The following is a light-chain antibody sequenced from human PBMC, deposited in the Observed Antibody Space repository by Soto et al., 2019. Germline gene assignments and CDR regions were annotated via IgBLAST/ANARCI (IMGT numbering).Light chain of an antibody. CDR3: CSDTGSAYG. V-gene: IGLV2-11*01. Sequence: QSVLTQPRSVSGSPGQSVTISCTGTSSDVGAYNYVSWYQQHPAKAPNLMIYDVSKRPSGVPDRFSGSKSGNTASLTISGLQAEDEGNYYCCSDTGSAYGFGTGTKVTGL. CDR1: SSDVGAYNY. J-gene: IGLJ1*01. CDR2: DVS.